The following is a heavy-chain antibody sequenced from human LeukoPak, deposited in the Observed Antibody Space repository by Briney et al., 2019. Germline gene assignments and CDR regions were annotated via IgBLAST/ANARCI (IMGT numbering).Heavy chain of an antibody. V-gene: IGHV3-72*01. Sequence: QPGGSLRLSCAASGFTFSDYYMDWVRQAPGKGLEWVGRVTGKGTTGYAASVNGRITISRDDSKNSVSLQMNSLKTEDTAMYYCARDGHISMDYWGQGSLVTVSS. D-gene: IGHD2-21*01. J-gene: IGHJ4*02. CDR2: VTGKGTT. CDR1: GFTFSDYY. CDR3: ARDGHISMDY.